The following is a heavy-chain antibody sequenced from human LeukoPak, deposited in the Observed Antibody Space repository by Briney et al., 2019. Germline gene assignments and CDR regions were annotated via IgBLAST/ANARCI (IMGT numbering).Heavy chain of an antibody. J-gene: IGHJ4*02. CDR1: GFTFSSYW. D-gene: IGHD2-15*01. CDR2: INSDGSST. V-gene: IGHV3-74*01. CDR3: AKAPVTSCSGAFCYPFDS. Sequence: PGGSLRLSCAASGFTFSSYWMHWVRQAPGKGLVWVSRINSDGSSTSYADSVKGRFTISRDNSRNTLYLQMNSLRAEDTAVYYCAKAPVTSCSGAFCYPFDSWGQGTLVTVSS.